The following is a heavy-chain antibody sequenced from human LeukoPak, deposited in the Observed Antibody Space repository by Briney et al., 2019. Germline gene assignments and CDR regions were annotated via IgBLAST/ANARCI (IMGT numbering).Heavy chain of an antibody. V-gene: IGHV3-33*01. CDR3: ARDGGYSYGSDY. Sequence: PGRSLRLSCAASGFTFSGYGMHWVRQAPGKGLEWVAVIWYDGSNKYYADSVKGRFTISRDNSKNTLYLQMNSLRAEDTAVYYCARDGGYSYGSDYWGQGTLVTVSS. CDR1: GFTFSGYG. D-gene: IGHD5-18*01. CDR2: IWYDGSNK. J-gene: IGHJ4*02.